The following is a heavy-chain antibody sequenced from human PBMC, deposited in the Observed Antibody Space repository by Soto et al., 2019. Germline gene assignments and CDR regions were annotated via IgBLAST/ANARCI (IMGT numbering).Heavy chain of an antibody. V-gene: IGHV3-30-3*01. J-gene: IGHJ4*02. CDR1: GFTFSSYA. D-gene: IGHD6-19*01. CDR3: ASSAVAGRLDY. Sequence: QVQLVESGGGVVQPGRSLRLSCAASGFTFSSYAMHWVRQAPGKGLEWVAVISYDGSNKYYADSVKGRFTISRDNSKNTLYLQMNSLRAEDTAVYYCASSAVAGRLDYWGQGTLVTVSS. CDR2: ISYDGSNK.